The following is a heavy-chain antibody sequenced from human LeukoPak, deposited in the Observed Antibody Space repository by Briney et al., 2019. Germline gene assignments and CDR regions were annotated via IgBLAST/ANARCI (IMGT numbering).Heavy chain of an antibody. CDR3: ARTYYYDSSGYYAFNYYYYGMDV. CDR2: IFYSGST. D-gene: IGHD3-22*01. V-gene: IGHV4-59*08. J-gene: IGHJ6*02. Sequence: PSETLSLTCTVSGGSISSFYWRWLRQPPGKGLEWLGYIFYSGSTSYNPSLKSRVTMSVNTSKNQFSLKLSSVTAADTAVYHCARTYYYDSSGYYAFNYYYYGMDVWGQGTTVTVSS. CDR1: GGSISSFY.